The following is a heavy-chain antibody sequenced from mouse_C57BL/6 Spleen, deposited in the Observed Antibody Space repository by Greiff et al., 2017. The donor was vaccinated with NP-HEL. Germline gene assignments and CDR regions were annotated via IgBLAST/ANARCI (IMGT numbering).Heavy chain of an antibody. CDR1: GFSFNTYA. J-gene: IGHJ4*01. Sequence: EVQGVESGGGLVQPKGSLKLSCAASGFSFNTYAMNWVRQAPGKGLEWVARIRSKSNNYATYYADSVKDRFTISRDDSESMLYLQMNNLKTEDTAMYYCVKQTAQATDAMDYWGQGTPVTVSS. CDR2: IRSKSNNYAT. V-gene: IGHV10-1*01. CDR3: VKQTAQATDAMDY. D-gene: IGHD3-2*02.